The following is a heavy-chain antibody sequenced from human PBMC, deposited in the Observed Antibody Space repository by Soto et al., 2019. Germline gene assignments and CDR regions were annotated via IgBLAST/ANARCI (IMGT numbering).Heavy chain of an antibody. CDR3: ARCYCSVGSCFTCWHFDL. V-gene: IGHV1-18*01. CDR2: IGPYIGKT. Sequence: QGQLVQSGAEVRKPGASVKVSCQASGYIFNNYGLSWVRQVPGQGLEWVGGIGPYIGKTDYAQKFRDRVTMTADPTPNSAYMELSSLTSDDSAFYYCARCYCSVGSCFTCWHFDLWGRGTLVTVSS. J-gene: IGHJ2*01. CDR1: GYIFNNYG. D-gene: IGHD6-19*01.